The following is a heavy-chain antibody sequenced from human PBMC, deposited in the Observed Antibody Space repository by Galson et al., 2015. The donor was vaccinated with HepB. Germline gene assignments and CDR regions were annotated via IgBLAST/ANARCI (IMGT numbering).Heavy chain of an antibody. V-gene: IGHV1-69*13. D-gene: IGHD1-26*01. CDR3: AREGNSGHDAFDI. CDR1: GGTFSSYA. CDR2: IIPIFGTA. J-gene: IGHJ3*02. Sequence: SVKVSCKASGGTFSSYAISWVRQAPGQGLEWMGGIIPIFGTANYAQKFQGRVTITADESTSTAYMELSSLRSEDTAVYYCAREGNSGHDAFDIWGQGTMVTVSS.